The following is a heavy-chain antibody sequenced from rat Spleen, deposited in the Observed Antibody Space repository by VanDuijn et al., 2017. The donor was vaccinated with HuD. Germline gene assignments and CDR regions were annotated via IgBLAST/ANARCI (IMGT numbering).Heavy chain of an antibody. CDR1: DFTFSHYY. D-gene: IGHD1-6*01. J-gene: IGHJ3*01. CDR3: ARHALMYITDPFVH. Sequence: EVQLVESGGGLVQPGRSMKLSCAASDFTFSHYYMAWVRQAPTKGLEWVASISTGGGNTYYRESVKGRFIITMDNSKRTLHRQRDNLRSEETATYYCARHALMYITDPFVHWGQGVLVTVSS. V-gene: IGHV5S11*01. CDR2: ISTGGGNT.